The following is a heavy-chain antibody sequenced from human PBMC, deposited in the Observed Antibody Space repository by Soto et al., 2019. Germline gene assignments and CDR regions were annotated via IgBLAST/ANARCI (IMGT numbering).Heavy chain of an antibody. CDR1: VGSMNNYY. CDR3: ARRQRFSYWFDP. D-gene: IGHD3-3*01. V-gene: IGHV4-4*07. CDR2: IYSSGGT. Sequence: SETLSLTCSVSVGSMNNYYWTWIRLPAGKGLEWIGRIYSSGGTHYNPSLKSRVTISLDTSKNQFSLRLNSVTAADTAVYYCARRQRFSYWFDPFVQG. J-gene: IGHJ5*02.